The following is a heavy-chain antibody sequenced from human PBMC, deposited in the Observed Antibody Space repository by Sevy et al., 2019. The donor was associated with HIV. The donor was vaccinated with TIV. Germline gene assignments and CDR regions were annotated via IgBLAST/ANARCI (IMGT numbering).Heavy chain of an antibody. CDR1: GASISSAGYY. CDR2: IRYSGTT. CDR3: AGPLLTYNSGWRYFDL. D-gene: IGHD6-19*01. V-gene: IGHV4-39*01. J-gene: IGHJ4*02. Sequence: SETLSLTCTVSGASISSAGYYWGWIRQPPGKGLEWIASIRYSGTTFYNLSLKSRVTISADTSKNQFSLRLNSVTAADTAIYYCAGPLLTYNSGWRYFDLWGQGTVVTVSS.